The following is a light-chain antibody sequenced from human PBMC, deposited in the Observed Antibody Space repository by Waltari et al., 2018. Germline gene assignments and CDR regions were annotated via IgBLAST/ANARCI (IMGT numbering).Light chain of an antibody. J-gene: IGKJ1*01. CDR2: GAS. CDR3: QHYVRLPAT. Sequence: EIVLTQSPGSLSSSPGERVPFSCRASQSVSRALAWYQQKPGQAPRLLIFGASNRATGIPDRFSGSGSETDFSLTISRLEPEDFAVYYCQHYVRLPATFGRGTKVEIK. V-gene: IGKV3-20*01. CDR1: QSVSRA.